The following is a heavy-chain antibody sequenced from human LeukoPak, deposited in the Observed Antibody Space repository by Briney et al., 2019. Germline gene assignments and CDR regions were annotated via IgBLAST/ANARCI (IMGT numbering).Heavy chain of an antibody. D-gene: IGHD4-23*01. V-gene: IGHV1-69*13. J-gene: IGHJ4*02. CDR2: IIPIFGTA. CDR1: GGTFSSYA. CDR3: ASGNSLYYFDY. Sequence: ASVKVSCKASGGTFSSYAISWVRQAPGQGLEWMGGIIPIFGTANYAQKFQGRVTITADESTSTAYMELSSLRSEDTAVYYCASGNSLYYFDYWGQGTLVTDYS.